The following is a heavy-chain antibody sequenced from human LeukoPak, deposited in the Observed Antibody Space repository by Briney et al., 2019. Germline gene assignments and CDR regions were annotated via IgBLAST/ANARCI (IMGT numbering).Heavy chain of an antibody. J-gene: IGHJ4*02. CDR1: GGSFSGYY. CDR2: IYDNGDT. CDR3: ARATLDMFLNEAYHFDF. V-gene: IGHV4-59*10. D-gene: IGHD2/OR15-2a*01. Sequence: SETLSLTCAVYGGSFSGYYWTWIRQPAGKGLEWIGRIYDNGDTNYNPSLKSRVSMSVDTSKNQFSLRPTSVTAADTAVYFCARATLDMFLNEAYHFDFWGQGTLVTVSS.